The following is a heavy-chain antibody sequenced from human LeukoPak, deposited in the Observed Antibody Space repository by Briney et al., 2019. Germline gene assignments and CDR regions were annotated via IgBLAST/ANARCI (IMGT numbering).Heavy chain of an antibody. CDR3: ARELYSSSKNWFDP. D-gene: IGHD6-13*01. CDR1: GYTFTGYY. Sequence: ASVKVSCKASGYTFTGYYMHWVRQAPGQGLEWMGWINPNSGGTNYAQKFQGRVTMTRGTSISTAYMELSRLRSDDTAVYYCARELYSSSKNWFDPWGQGTLVTVSS. J-gene: IGHJ5*02. CDR2: INPNSGGT. V-gene: IGHV1-2*02.